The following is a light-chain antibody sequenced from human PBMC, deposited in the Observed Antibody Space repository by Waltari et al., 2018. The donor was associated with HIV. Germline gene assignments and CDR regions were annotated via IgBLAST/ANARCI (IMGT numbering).Light chain of an antibody. Sequence: SYLLAQPPSVSVAPGQTAILTCGGNNIGSKSVHWYLQKPGQAPLLIVYDDSDRPSGVPVRFSGSNSGNTATLTISGVDAGDEADYFCQVWDTAATEHVTFGGGTKLSVL. CDR3: QVWDTAATEHVT. CDR2: DDS. V-gene: IGLV3-21*02. CDR1: NIGSKS. J-gene: IGLJ2*01.